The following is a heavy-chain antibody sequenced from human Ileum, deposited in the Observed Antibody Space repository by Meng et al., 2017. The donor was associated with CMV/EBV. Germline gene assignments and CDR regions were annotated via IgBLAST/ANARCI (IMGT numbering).Heavy chain of an antibody. Sequence: QVQLQESGPGLVKTSETLSLTCYVSGGSISNYYWSWVRQPAGKGLEWIAHIYTSGTTNYNPSLKSRVTMSVDTSRNQFSLKLTSVTAADTAVYYCARNYGSGNWNFFHYWGQGTLVTGSS. V-gene: IGHV4-4*07. CDR3: ARNYGSGNWNFFHY. CDR1: GGSISNYY. CDR2: IYTSGTT. J-gene: IGHJ4*02. D-gene: IGHD3-10*01.